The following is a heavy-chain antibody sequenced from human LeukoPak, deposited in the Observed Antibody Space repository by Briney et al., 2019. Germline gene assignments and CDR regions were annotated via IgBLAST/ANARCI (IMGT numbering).Heavy chain of an antibody. CDR2: IKQDGSER. CDR3: ARDGYDFWSGRSHYFDY. Sequence: GGSLRLSCAASGFTFSSYWMSWVRQAPGKGLEWVANIKQDGSERYDVDSVKGRFTISRDNAKISLYLQMNTLRAEDTAVYYCARDGYDFWSGRSHYFDYWGQGTLVTVSS. D-gene: IGHD3-3*01. V-gene: IGHV3-7*01. J-gene: IGHJ4*02. CDR1: GFTFSSYW.